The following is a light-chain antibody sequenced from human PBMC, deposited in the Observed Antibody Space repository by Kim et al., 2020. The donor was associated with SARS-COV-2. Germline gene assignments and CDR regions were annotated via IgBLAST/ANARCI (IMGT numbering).Light chain of an antibody. Sequence: QSALTQPASMSGSPGQPITISCTGTSSDVGAYSYVSWYQQYPGKAPKLMIYGVDKRPSGVSNRFSGSKSGNTASLTISGLQAEDEADYYCSSYASSSTVLFGGGTQLTVL. J-gene: IGLJ3*02. CDR3: SSYASSSTVL. CDR2: GVD. V-gene: IGLV2-14*03. CDR1: SSDVGAYSY.